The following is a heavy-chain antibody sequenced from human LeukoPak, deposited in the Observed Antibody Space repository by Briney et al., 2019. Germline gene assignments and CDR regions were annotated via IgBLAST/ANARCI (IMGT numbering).Heavy chain of an antibody. V-gene: IGHV3-23*01. Sequence: GGSLRPSCAASGFTFSSYAMSWVRQAPVKGLEWVSAISGSGGSTYYADSVKGRFTISRDNSKNTLYLQMNSLRAEDTAVYYCAARDYYDSSGYLDYWGRGTLVTVSS. J-gene: IGHJ4*02. CDR2: ISGSGGST. D-gene: IGHD3-22*01. CDR3: AARDYYDSSGYLDY. CDR1: GFTFSSYA.